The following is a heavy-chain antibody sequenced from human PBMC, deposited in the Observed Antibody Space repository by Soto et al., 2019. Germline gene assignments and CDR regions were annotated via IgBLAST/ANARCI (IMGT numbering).Heavy chain of an antibody. CDR3: ARPTQYSFDY. V-gene: IGHV3-72*01. Sequence: EVPLVESGGGLVQPGGSLRLSCAASGFTFSDHYMDWVRQAPGKGLEWVGRTRNKANSYTTEYAASVKGRFTISRDDSKNSLYLQMNSLKTEDTAVYYCARPTQYSFDYWGQGTLVTVSS. J-gene: IGHJ4*02. CDR2: TRNKANSYTT. CDR1: GFTFSDHY.